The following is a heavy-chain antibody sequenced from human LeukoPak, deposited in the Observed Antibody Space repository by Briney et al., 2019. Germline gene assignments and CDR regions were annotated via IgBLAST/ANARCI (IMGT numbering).Heavy chain of an antibody. CDR2: ISAYNGDT. D-gene: IGHD3-3*01. Sequence: SVTVSCQASGYTLRNYGISWARQAPGQGLEWMGWISAYNGDTHYAQKLQGRVTMTTDTSTTTAYMELRSLRSDHTAVYYCARDPSNSSGYQIYFDYWGQGTLVTVSS. CDR1: GYTLRNYG. V-gene: IGHV1-18*01. CDR3: ARDPSNSSGYQIYFDY. J-gene: IGHJ4*02.